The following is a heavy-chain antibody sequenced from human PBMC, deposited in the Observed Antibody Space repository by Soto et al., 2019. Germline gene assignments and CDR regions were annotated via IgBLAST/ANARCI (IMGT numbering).Heavy chain of an antibody. V-gene: IGHV4-4*07. J-gene: IGHJ4*02. CDR2: IYSSGST. Sequence: SETLSLTCTLSGGTITNYYWSWIRQPAGKGLEWIGRIYSSGSTNYNPSLNSRVIMSVDTSQNQFSLNLSSVTAADTAKYYCARENILTAATGKRDFDCWGQGTLDTVSS. CDR3: ARENILTAATGKRDFDC. CDR1: GGTITNYY. D-gene: IGHD6-13*01.